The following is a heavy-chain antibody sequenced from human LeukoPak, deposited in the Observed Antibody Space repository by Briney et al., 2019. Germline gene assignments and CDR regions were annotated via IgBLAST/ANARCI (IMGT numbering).Heavy chain of an antibody. D-gene: IGHD2-2*01. CDR3: ARVVPVSGAIDY. J-gene: IGHJ4*02. Sequence: GGSLRLSCAASGFTFSNAWMSWVRQAPGKGLEWVSGINWNGVSTGYADSVKGRFTISRDNAKNALYLQMNSLRAEDTALYYCARVVPVSGAIDYWGQGTLVTVSS. CDR1: GFTFSNAW. V-gene: IGHV3-20*04. CDR2: INWNGVST.